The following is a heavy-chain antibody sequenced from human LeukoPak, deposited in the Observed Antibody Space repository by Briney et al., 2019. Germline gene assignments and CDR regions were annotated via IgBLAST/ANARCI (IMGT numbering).Heavy chain of an antibody. J-gene: IGHJ3*02. D-gene: IGHD3-10*01. CDR2: ITTYNGHT. V-gene: IGHV1-18*01. CDR3: ARVVQGLLWFGEHAFDI. Sequence: ASVKVSCKTSGYTFTDYAISWVRQAPGQGLEWMGWITTYNGHTNYAQNLQGRVTMTTDTSTSTADMDLRSLRSDDTAIYYRARVVQGLLWFGEHAFDIWGQGTMVTVSS. CDR1: GYTFTDYA.